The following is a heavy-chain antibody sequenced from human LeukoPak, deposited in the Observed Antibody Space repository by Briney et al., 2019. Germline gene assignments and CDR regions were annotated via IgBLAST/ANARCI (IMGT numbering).Heavy chain of an antibody. D-gene: IGHD3/OR15-3a*01. V-gene: IGHV3-11*01. CDR2: SSSSGSTM. CDR1: GFTFSSYA. CDR3: ARRRDFIDY. J-gene: IGHJ4*02. Sequence: GGSLRLSCAASGFTFSSYAMSWIRQAPGKGLEWVSYSSSSGSTMYYADSVKGRFAISRDNAKNSLYLQMNSLRAEDTAVYYCARRRDFIDYRGQGTLVTVSS.